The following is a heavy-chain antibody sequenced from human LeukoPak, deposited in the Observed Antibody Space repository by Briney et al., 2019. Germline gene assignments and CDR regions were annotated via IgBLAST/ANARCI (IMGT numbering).Heavy chain of an antibody. J-gene: IGHJ4*02. Sequence: GGSLRLSCAASGFTFSTYWMTWVRQAPGKGLEWVSTISGSGGSTYYADSVKGRFIISRDNSKNTLYLQMNSLRAEDTAVYYCAKVRTGFFDYWGQGTLVTVSS. CDR2: ISGSGGST. CDR3: AKVRTGFFDY. CDR1: GFTFSTYW. V-gene: IGHV3-23*01. D-gene: IGHD1-1*01.